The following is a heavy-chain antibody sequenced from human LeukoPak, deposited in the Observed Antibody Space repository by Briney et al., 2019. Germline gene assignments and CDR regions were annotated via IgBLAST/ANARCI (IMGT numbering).Heavy chain of an antibody. J-gene: IGHJ4*02. Sequence: GASVKVSCKVSGYTLTELSMHWVRQAPGKGLEWMGGFDPEDGETIYAQKFQGRVTMTEDTSTDTAYMELSSLRSEDTAVYYCATFEVIQSQYYDILTGQPHPLDYWGQGTLVTVSS. D-gene: IGHD3-9*01. CDR3: ATFEVIQSQYYDILTGQPHPLDY. CDR1: GYTLTELS. V-gene: IGHV1-24*01. CDR2: FDPEDGET.